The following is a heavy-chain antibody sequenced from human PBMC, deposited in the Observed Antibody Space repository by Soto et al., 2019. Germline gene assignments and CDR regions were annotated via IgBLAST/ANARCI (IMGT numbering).Heavy chain of an antibody. CDR1: GGSISSGGYY. CDR2: IYYSGST. CDR3: ARYGGKVALAFDI. Sequence: TLSLTCTVSGGSISSGGYYWSWIRQHPGKGLEWIGYIYYSGSTYYNPSLKSRVTISVDTSKNQFSLKLSSVTAADTAVYYCARYGGKVALAFDIWGQGTMVTVSS. D-gene: IGHD1-26*01. J-gene: IGHJ3*02. V-gene: IGHV4-31*03.